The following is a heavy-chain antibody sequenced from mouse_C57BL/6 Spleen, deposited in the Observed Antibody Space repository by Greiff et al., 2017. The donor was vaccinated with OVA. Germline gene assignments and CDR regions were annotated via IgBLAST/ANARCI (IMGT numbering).Heavy chain of an antibody. Sequence: EVLLVESGGGLVKPGGSLKLSCAASGFTFSSYAMSWVRQTPEKRLEWVATISDGGSYTYYPDNVKGRITISKDNAKNNLYLQMSHLKAEDTAMYYCARDIYEGYWGQGTTVT. CDR1: GFTFSSYA. CDR3: ARDIYEGY. D-gene: IGHD2-3*01. CDR2: ISDGGSYT. V-gene: IGHV5-4*01. J-gene: IGHJ2*01.